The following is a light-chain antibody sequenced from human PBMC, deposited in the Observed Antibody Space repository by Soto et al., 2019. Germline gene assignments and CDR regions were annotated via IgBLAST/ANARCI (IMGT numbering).Light chain of an antibody. V-gene: IGLV2-18*02. CDR3: SSYTSSSTYV. CDR2: EVS. Sequence: QSALTQPPSVSGSPGQSVTISCTGTSSDVGGYNRVSWYRQPPGTAPKLMIYEVSSRPSGVPDRFSGSKSGNTASLTISGLQAEDAADYYCSSYTSSSTYVFGTGTKLTVL. J-gene: IGLJ1*01. CDR1: SSDVGGYNR.